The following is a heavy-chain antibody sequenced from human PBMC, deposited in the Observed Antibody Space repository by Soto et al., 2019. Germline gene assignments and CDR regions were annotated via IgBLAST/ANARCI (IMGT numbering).Heavy chain of an antibody. D-gene: IGHD1-26*01. CDR1: GYTFIGYY. CDR2: INPRSGDT. CDR3: GRDGVGATPLGWFDP. J-gene: IGHJ5*02. V-gene: IGHV1-2*06. Sequence: ASVKVSCKASGYTFIGYYIHWVRQAPGQGLEWMGRINPRSGDTTYAQKFQGMLTMTRDTSISTAYMELSSLRSDDTAVYYCGRDGVGATPLGWFDPWGQGSLVTVSS.